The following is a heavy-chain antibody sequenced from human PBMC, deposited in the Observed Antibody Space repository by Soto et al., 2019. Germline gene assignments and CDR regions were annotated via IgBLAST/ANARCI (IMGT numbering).Heavy chain of an antibody. CDR2: ISAYNGNT. J-gene: IGHJ4*02. D-gene: IGHD3-22*01. Sequence: ASVKVSCKASGYTFTSYGISWVRQAPGQGLEWMGWISAYNGNTNYAQKLQGRVTMTTDTSTSTAYMELRSLRSDNTAVYYCARVLPYYYDSSGYLDYWGQGTLVTVSS. V-gene: IGHV1-18*04. CDR3: ARVLPYYYDSSGYLDY. CDR1: GYTFTSYG.